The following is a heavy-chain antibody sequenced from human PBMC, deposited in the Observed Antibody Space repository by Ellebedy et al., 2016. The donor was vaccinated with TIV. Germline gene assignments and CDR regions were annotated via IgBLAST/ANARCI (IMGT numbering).Heavy chain of an antibody. J-gene: IGHJ3*01. Sequence: ASVKVSCKVSGYSLTELSMHWVRQAPGKGLEWMGGFDPEDGETTYAQKFQGRIILTEDTSSDTAYMELSNLRSEDTAVYFCATDSSKSRLVMVASAQAFDVWGQGTLGTVSS. V-gene: IGHV1-24*01. D-gene: IGHD2-21*01. CDR2: FDPEDGET. CDR1: GYSLTELS. CDR3: ATDSSKSRLVMVASAQAFDV.